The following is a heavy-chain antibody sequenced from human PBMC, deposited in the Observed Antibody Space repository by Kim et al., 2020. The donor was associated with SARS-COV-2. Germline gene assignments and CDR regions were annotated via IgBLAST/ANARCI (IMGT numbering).Heavy chain of an antibody. V-gene: IGHV4-59*08. D-gene: IGHD4-17*01. CDR3: ARQSYGDNSYFFYYMDV. J-gene: IGHJ6*03. Sequence: SETLSLTCSVSGVSIIDTYWSWIRQPPGRGLEWIGYIFYSGSLKYNPSLQSRVTISVDTSNNRISLNMTSVTAADTAVYYCARQSYGDNSYFFYYMDVWGKGTTVTVPS. CDR2: IFYSGSL. CDR1: GVSIIDTY.